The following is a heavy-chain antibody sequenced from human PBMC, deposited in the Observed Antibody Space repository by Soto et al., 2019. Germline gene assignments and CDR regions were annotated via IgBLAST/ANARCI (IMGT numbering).Heavy chain of an antibody. Sequence: EVQLLESGGGLVQPGGSLRLSCAASGFTFNNYAMSXXRXAXXXXXXXVSGISGSGDSTYYADSAKGRFTIARDNSKNTLFLXVNXLXAXDTAVXXXXXXXXXXXXXXXXDXWGQGTLVTVSS. CDR3: XXXXXXXXXXXXXDX. J-gene: IGHJ4*02. CDR1: GFTFNNYA. CDR2: ISGSGDST. V-gene: IGHV3-23*01.